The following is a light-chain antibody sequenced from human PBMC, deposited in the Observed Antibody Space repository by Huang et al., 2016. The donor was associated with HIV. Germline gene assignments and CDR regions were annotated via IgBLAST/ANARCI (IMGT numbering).Light chain of an antibody. Sequence: EIVLTQSPATLSLSPGERATLSCRASQSVGTYLAGYQQKPGQAPRLLIYDASNRATGIPARFSGSGSRTDFTLTISSLEHEDFVVYYCQQRAKWPLFTFGPGTKVDMK. J-gene: IGKJ3*01. CDR2: DAS. CDR3: QQRAKWPLFT. CDR1: QSVGTY. V-gene: IGKV3-11*01.